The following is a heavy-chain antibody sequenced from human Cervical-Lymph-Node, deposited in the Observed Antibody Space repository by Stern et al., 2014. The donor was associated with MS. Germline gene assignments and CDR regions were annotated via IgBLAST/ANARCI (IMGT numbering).Heavy chain of an antibody. CDR3: ARVPSSWKNWFDP. D-gene: IGHD6-13*01. CDR1: GGSISSGGYY. J-gene: IGHJ5*02. CDR2: ISHSGST. V-gene: IGHV4-31*03. Sequence: QVQLQESGPGLVKPSQTLSLTCTVSGGSISSGGYYWSWIRQHPGKGLEWIGYISHSGSTSYNPSLTSRVTISVDTSKNQFSLKLSSVTAADTAVYYCARVPSSWKNWFDPWGQGTLVTVSS.